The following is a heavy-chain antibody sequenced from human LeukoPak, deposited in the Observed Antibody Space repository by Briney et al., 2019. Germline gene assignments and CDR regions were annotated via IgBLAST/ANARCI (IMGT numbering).Heavy chain of an antibody. CDR2: INSGSSYM. CDR3: ARDSGLLPIVTYYFDS. D-gene: IGHD3-22*01. J-gene: IGHJ4*02. V-gene: IGHV3-21*01. Sequence: GGSLRLSCAASGFTFSSSAMSWVRQAPGKGLEWVSSINSGSSYMYYADSMRGRFTISRDSAQNSLYLQMNGLKAEDTAVYYCARDSGLLPIVTYYFDSWGQGTLVTVSS. CDR1: GFTFSSSA.